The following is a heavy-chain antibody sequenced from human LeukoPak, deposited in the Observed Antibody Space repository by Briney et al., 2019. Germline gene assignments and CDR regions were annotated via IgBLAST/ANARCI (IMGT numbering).Heavy chain of an antibody. Sequence: GGSLRLSCAASGFTFSSHGMHWVRQAPGKGLEWVAVISYDGSNKYYADSVKGRFTISRDNSKNTLYLQMNSLRAEDTAVYYCGGTFDSSGSSFDYWGQGTLVTVSS. CDR3: GGTFDSSGSSFDY. V-gene: IGHV3-30*03. J-gene: IGHJ4*02. CDR1: GFTFSSHG. D-gene: IGHD3-22*01. CDR2: ISYDGSNK.